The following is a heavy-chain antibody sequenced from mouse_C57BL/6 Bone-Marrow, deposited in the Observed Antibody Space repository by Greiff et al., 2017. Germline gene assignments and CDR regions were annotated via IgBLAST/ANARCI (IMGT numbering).Heavy chain of an antibody. D-gene: IGHD1-1*01. J-gene: IGHJ2*01. V-gene: IGHV5-6*01. CDR3: ARHGTTVVATDY. Sequence: EVQLVESGGDLVKPGGSLKLSCAASGFTFSSYGMSWVRQTPDKRLEWVATISSGGSYTYYPDSVKGRITISRDNAKNTLYLQMSSLKSEDTAMYYCARHGTTVVATDYWGQGTTLTVSS. CDR1: GFTFSSYG. CDR2: ISSGGSYT.